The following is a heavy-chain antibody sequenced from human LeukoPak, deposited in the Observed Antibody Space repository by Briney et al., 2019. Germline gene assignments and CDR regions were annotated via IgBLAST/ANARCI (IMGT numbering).Heavy chain of an antibody. Sequence: GASVRLSCAASGFTFSFYWMSWVRQAPGKGLEWVANIKQDGSDKYYVDSVKGRFTISRDNSKNSLYLQLNSLRAEDTAVYFCARHSNKYDYDSSGHYRSFDYWGQGTLVSVSS. D-gene: IGHD3-22*01. CDR1: GFTFSFYW. J-gene: IGHJ4*02. V-gene: IGHV3-7*01. CDR3: ARHSNKYDYDSSGHYRSFDY. CDR2: IKQDGSDK.